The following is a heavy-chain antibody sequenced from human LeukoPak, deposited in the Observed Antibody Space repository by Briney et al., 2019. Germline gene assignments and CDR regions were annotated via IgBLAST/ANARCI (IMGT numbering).Heavy chain of an antibody. CDR1: GFTFSSYW. J-gene: IGHJ4*02. CDR2: INSDGRSA. CDR3: ARHSSGYYHYDY. Sequence: GGPLRLSCAASGFTFSSYWMLCVRHAPGKGLVWVSRINSDGRSASYADSVKGRFTISRDNSKNTLHLQMNSLRAEDTAVYYCARHSSGYYHYDYWGPGTPVTVAS. D-gene: IGHD3-22*01. V-gene: IGHV3-74*01.